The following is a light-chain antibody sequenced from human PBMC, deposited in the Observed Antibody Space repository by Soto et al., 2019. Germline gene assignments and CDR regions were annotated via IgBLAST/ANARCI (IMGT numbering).Light chain of an antibody. J-gene: IGKJ1*01. CDR1: QSVSNN. CDR3: QQYHYWWT. CDR2: GAS. Sequence: EIVMTQSPATLSVSPGEKATLSCRASQSVSNNLAWFQQKPGQVPRLLIYGASNRATGVSARFSGSGSGTEFTLTISSLQSEDFAVYYCQQYHYWWTFDQGTKVDI. V-gene: IGKV3-15*01.